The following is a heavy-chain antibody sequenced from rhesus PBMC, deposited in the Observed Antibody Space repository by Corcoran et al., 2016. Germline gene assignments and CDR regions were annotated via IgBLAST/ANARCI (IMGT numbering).Heavy chain of an antibody. J-gene: IGHJ3*01. CDR1: GFTFSSYG. Sequence: EVQLVESGGGLVQPGGSLRLSCAASGFTFSSYGMHWVRQAPGKGLEWVAVIWYDGSEKYYADSVKDRFTISRDNSKNMLYLQMNNLRVGDMAVYYCVKGGYTSGWFDAFDFWGQGLRVTVSS. CDR3: VKGGYTSGWFDAFDF. CDR2: IWYDGSEK. V-gene: IGHV3-54*02. D-gene: IGHD6-31*01.